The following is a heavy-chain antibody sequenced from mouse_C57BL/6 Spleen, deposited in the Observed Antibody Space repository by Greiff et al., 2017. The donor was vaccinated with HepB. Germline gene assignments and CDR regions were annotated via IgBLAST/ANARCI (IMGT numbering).Heavy chain of an antibody. Sequence: EVKLLESEGGLVQPGRSMKLSCTASGFPFSDYYMAWVRQVPEKGLEWVANINYDGSSTYYLDSLKSRFIISRDNAKNILYLQMSSLKSEDTATYCCSRGRYYFDYWGQGTTLTVSS. CDR1: GFPFSDYY. J-gene: IGHJ2*01. V-gene: IGHV5-16*01. CDR3: SRGRYYFDY. CDR2: INYDGSST.